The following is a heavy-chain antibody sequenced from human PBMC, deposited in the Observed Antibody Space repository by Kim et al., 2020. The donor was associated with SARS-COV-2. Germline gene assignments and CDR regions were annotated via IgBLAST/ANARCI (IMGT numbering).Heavy chain of an antibody. CDR1: GYSFTSYW. Sequence: GESLKISCKGSGYSFTSYWIGWVRQMPGKGLEWMGIIYPGDSDTRNSPSFQGQVTISADKSISTAYLQWSSLKASYTAMYYCARHSIPIITIFGVTNPLGVWYNPWGQGTLITVSS. D-gene: IGHD3-3*01. V-gene: IGHV5-51*01. CDR2: IYPGDSDT. CDR3: ARHSIPIITIFGVTNPLGVWYNP. J-gene: IGHJ5*02.